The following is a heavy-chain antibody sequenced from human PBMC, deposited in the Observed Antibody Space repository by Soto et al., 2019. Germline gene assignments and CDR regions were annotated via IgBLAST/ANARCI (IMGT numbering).Heavy chain of an antibody. CDR3: ARERSITGTYHARGGFDY. Sequence: SETLSLTCAVYGGSFSGYYWSWIHQPPGKGLEWIGEINHSGSTNYNPSLKSRVTISVDTSKNQFSLKLGSVTAADTAVYYCARERSITGTYHARGGFDYWGQGTLVTVSS. J-gene: IGHJ4*02. D-gene: IGHD1-7*01. CDR2: INHSGST. V-gene: IGHV4-34*01. CDR1: GGSFSGYY.